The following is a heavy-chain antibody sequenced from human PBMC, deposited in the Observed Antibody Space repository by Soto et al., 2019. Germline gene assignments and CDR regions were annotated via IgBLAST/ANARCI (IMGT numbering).Heavy chain of an antibody. J-gene: IGHJ5*02. CDR2: IIPIFGTA. D-gene: IGHD3-9*01. CDR3: ARDFPLDYDILLVPNRQNWFDP. V-gene: IGHV1-69*13. Sequence: EASVKVSCKASGCTFSSHAISWVRQAPGQGLEWMGGIIPIFGTANYAQKFRGRVTITADESTSTAYMELSSLRSEDTAVYYCARDFPLDYDILLVPNRQNWFDPWGQGTLVTVSS. CDR1: GCTFSSHA.